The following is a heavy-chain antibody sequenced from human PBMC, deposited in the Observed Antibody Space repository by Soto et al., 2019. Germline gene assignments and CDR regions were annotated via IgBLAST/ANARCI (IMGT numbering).Heavy chain of an antibody. D-gene: IGHD6-13*01. J-gene: IGHJ5*02. V-gene: IGHV3-21*01. CDR3: TRDASRDSSARGWFDP. CDR1: GFTFLSFT. CDR2: ISSNSAYI. Sequence: GSLRLSCAASGFTFLSFTMNFVRQSPWKWLEWVSTISSNSAYIYYTDALRGRFTISRDNAKNSLHLQMNSLRAEDTAVYYCTRDASRDSSARGWFDPWGPGTLVTVSS.